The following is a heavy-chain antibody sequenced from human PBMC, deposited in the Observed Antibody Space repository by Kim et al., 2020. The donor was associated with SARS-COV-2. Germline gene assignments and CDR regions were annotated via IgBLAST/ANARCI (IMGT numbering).Heavy chain of an antibody. D-gene: IGHD3-16*01. CDR2: T. CDR3: AAAPWGHIDF. Sequence: TGYADSVKGGFTISRDNAKNTLFRQMDSLSADDTALYCCAAAPWGHIDFWGQGAMVTVSS. J-gene: IGHJ4*02. V-gene: IGHV3-74*01.